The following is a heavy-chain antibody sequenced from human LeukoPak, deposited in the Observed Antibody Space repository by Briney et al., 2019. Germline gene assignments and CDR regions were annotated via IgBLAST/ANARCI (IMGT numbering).Heavy chain of an antibody. CDR2: ISAYNGNT. J-gene: IGHJ6*02. D-gene: IGHD4/OR15-4a*01. CDR1: GYTFTSYG. CDR3: AREGTLGGRPADYEYYYYYGMDV. Sequence: ASVKVSCKASGYTFTSYGISWMRQAPGQGLEWMGWISAYNGNTKYAQKLQGRVTMTTDTSTSTAYMELRSLRSDDTAVYYCAREGTLGGRPADYEYYYYYGMDVWGQGTTVTVSS. V-gene: IGHV1-18*01.